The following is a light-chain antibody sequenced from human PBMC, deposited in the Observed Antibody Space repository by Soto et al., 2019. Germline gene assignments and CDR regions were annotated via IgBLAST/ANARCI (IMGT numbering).Light chain of an antibody. CDR1: QSISSW. J-gene: IGKJ1*01. Sequence: IHMTQSPSTLSASVRDRVPITCRASQSISSWLAWYQQKPGKAPKLLIYDASSLESGVPSRFSGSGSGTEFTLTISSLQPDDFATYYCQQYNSYSGTFGQGTKVDIK. CDR3: QQYNSYSGT. CDR2: DAS. V-gene: IGKV1-5*01.